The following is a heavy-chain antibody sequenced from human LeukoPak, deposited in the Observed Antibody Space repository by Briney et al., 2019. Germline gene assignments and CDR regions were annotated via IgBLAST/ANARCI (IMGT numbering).Heavy chain of an antibody. Sequence: PSETLSLTCAVYGGSSSGYYWSWIRQPPGKGLEWIGEINHSGSTNYNPSLKSRVTISVDTSKNQFSLKLSSVTAADTAVYYCARERKQRDIAVVVAARYYFDYWGQGTLVTVSS. J-gene: IGHJ4*02. CDR1: GGSSSGYY. V-gene: IGHV4-34*01. CDR3: ARERKQRDIAVVVAARYYFDY. D-gene: IGHD2-15*01. CDR2: INHSGST.